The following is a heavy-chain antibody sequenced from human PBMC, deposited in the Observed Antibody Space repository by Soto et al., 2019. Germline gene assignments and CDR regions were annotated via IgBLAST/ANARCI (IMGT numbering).Heavy chain of an antibody. CDR3: ARGGRNSSSWYTSLKEGSPYYFVY. CDR1: GGSISSYY. D-gene: IGHD6-13*01. V-gene: IGHV4-59*01. CDR2: IYYSGST. Sequence: SETLSLTCTVSGGSISSYYWSWIRQPPGKGLEWIGYIYYSGSTNYNPSLKSRVTISVDTSKNQFSLKLSSVTAADTAVYYCARGGRNSSSWYTSLKEGSPYYFVYWGQGTLVTVSS. J-gene: IGHJ4*02.